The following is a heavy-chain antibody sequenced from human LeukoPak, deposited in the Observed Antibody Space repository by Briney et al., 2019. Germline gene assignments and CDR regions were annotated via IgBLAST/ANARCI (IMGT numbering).Heavy chain of an antibody. Sequence: PSETLSLTCAVSGGSITSSNWWTWIRQPPGKGLEWIGSIYYSGSTYYNPSLKSRVTISVDTSKNQFSLKLSSVTAADTAMYYCARTTEGGYTYDYFYYYYMDVWGKGTTVTISS. CDR3: ARTTEGGYTYDYFYYYYMDV. D-gene: IGHD5-18*01. J-gene: IGHJ6*03. CDR2: IYYSGST. V-gene: IGHV4-4*02. CDR1: GGSITSSNW.